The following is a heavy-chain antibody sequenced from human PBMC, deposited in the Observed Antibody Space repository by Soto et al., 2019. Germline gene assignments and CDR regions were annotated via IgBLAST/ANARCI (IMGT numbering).Heavy chain of an antibody. CDR1: GYTFTNYA. Sequence: ASVKVSCKASGYTFTNYAVHWVRQAPGQRLEWMGWINAGNGNTRFSQNLQGRVTITRDTSARTVYMELSSLRSEDTAVYYCARGHLAVVPVASWFYYMDVWGKGTTVKVSS. CDR2: INAGNGNT. D-gene: IGHD2-2*01. J-gene: IGHJ6*03. V-gene: IGHV1-3*01. CDR3: ARGHLAVVPVASWFYYMDV.